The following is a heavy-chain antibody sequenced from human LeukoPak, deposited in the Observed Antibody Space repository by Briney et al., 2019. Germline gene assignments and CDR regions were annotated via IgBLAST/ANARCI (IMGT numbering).Heavy chain of an antibody. V-gene: IGHV4-59*12. CDR3: ARDSSSDDYYYYYGMDV. D-gene: IGHD6-6*01. CDR2: IYYSGST. J-gene: IGHJ6*02. Sequence: GSLRLSCAASGFTFRSYEMNWVRQPPGKGLEWIGYIYYSGSTNYNPSLKSRVTISVDTSKNQFSLKLSSVTAADTAVYYCARDSSSDDYYYYYGMDVWGQGTTVTVSS. CDR1: GFTFRSYE.